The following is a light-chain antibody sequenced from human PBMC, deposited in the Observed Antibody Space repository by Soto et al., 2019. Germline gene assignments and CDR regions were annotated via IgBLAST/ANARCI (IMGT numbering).Light chain of an antibody. CDR1: DSISTW. V-gene: IGKV1-5*03. CDR2: KAS. J-gene: IGKJ1*01. CDR3: QHYTSYSRT. Sequence: DVQMTQSPSTLSASVGDRVTITCRASDSISTWLAWSQQRPGKAPKLLIYKASTLESGVPPRFSGRGSGREFTLTISSLEPDDFATYYCQHYTSYSRTFGQGTKVDI.